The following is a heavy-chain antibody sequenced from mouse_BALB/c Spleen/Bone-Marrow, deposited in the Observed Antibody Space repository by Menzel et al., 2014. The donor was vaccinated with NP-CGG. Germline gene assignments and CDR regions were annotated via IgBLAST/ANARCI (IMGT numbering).Heavy chain of an antibody. Sequence: QVQLQQSGSELSRPGSSVKLSCKAFDSEVFPIASMRWVRQKPGHGFEWIGDILPSIGRTIYGEKFEDKATLDADTVSSAAWVERSSLAAEDSAICGCARRGEWGGLDVWGAGTTVTVSA. CDR2: ILPSIGRT. J-gene: IGHJ1*01. V-gene: IGHV15-2*02. CDR1: DSEVFPIAS. CDR3: ARRGEWGGLDV. D-gene: IGHD1-3*01.